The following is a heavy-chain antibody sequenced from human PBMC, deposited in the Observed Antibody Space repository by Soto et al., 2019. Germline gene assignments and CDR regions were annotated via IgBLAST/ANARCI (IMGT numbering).Heavy chain of an antibody. D-gene: IGHD5-12*01. CDR1: GFTFSSYG. Sequence: ESGGGVVQPGRSLRLSCAASGFTFSSYGMHWVRQAPGKGLEWVAVIWYDGSNKYYADSVKGRFTISRDNSKNTLYLQMNSLRAEDTAVYYCARNGYHAIDYWGQGTLGTVSS. J-gene: IGHJ4*02. CDR3: ARNGYHAIDY. CDR2: IWYDGSNK. V-gene: IGHV3-33*01.